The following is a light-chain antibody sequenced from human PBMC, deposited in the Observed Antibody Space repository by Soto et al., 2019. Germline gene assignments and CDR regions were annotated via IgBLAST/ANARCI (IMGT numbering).Light chain of an antibody. CDR3: TSPTPGSLFV. CDR1: SSDVGNYNY. V-gene: IGLV2-14*01. J-gene: IGLJ1*01. Sequence: QPVPTHPASVSRSPGQSITIPCTGTSSDVGNYNYVSWYQQYPGRVPTLLIYMVSNRPSGVSNRFSGSKSCNTASLTISGLQAEDEPDYFCTSPTPGSLFVFGSGSKVIVL. CDR2: MVS.